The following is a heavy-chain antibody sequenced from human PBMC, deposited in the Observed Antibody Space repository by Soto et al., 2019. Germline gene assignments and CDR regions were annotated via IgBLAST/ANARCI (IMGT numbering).Heavy chain of an antibody. J-gene: IGHJ4*02. D-gene: IGHD2-15*01. Sequence: EVQLVESGGGLVQPGGSLRLSCAASGFTLSNNWMHWVRQAPGEGLVWVSRINIEGSRTTYADSVKGRFTISRAHAKNTLYLQLDSLRVEDTALYYCARAFAGRDDYWGQGTLVTVSS. V-gene: IGHV3-74*03. CDR3: ARAFAGRDDY. CDR2: INIEGSRT. CDR1: GFTLSNNW.